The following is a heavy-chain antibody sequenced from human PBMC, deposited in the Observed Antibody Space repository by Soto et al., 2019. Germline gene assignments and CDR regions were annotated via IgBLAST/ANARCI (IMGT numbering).Heavy chain of an antibody. CDR1: GFSLANYP. CDR3: AKGPHTNVGWPYYFES. Sequence: GESLKISCVASGFSLANYPMNWVRQTPGKGLEWISYSSPRGDTIYYADSVEGRFTISRDNARNSLSLHMSSLRDEDSALYYCAKGPHTNVGWPYYFESWGQGVPVTVSS. V-gene: IGHV3-48*02. CDR2: SSPRGDTI. J-gene: IGHJ4*02. D-gene: IGHD6-19*01.